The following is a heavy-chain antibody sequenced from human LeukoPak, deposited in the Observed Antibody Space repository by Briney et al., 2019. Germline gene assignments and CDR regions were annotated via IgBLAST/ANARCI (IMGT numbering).Heavy chain of an antibody. CDR1: GFTVSSNY. CDR2: IYSGGST. J-gene: IGHJ4*02. V-gene: IGHV3-66*01. D-gene: IGHD3-22*01. CDR3: ARDTYYYGSSGYL. Sequence: GGSLRLSCAASGFTVSSNYMSWVRQAPGKGLEWVSVIYSGGSTYYADSVKGRFTISRDNSKNTLYLQMNSLRAEDTAVYYCARDTYYYGSSGYLWGQGTLVTVSS.